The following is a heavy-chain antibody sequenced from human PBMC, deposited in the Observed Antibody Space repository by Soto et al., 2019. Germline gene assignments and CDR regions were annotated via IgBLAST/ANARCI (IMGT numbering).Heavy chain of an antibody. D-gene: IGHD3-22*01. V-gene: IGHV1-46*01. CDR3: ARATTRYYDSSGYYYVSEYFQH. Sequence: ASVKVSCKASGYTFTSYYMNWVRQAPGQRLEWLGIINPSGGSTSYAQKFQGRVTMTRDTSTSTVYMELSSLRSEDTAVYYCARATTRYYDSSGYYYVSEYFQHWGQGTLVTVSS. CDR1: GYTFTSYY. CDR2: INPSGGST. J-gene: IGHJ1*01.